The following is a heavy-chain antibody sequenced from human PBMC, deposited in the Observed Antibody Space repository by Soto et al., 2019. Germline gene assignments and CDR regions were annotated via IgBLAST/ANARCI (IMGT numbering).Heavy chain of an antibody. CDR2: IFDSGTT. J-gene: IGHJ5*02. V-gene: IGHV4-30-4*01. CDR3: ARRGGSYYLVEDNWFDP. Sequence: SETLSLTCTVSGGSITSDYSCWSWIRQPPGEGLEWIGHIFDSGTTYTNPSLRSQVAISLDTSKNHFSLTLSSVTAADTAVYYCARRGGSYYLVEDNWFDPWGQGTLVTVSS. D-gene: IGHD1-26*01. CDR1: GGSITSDYSC.